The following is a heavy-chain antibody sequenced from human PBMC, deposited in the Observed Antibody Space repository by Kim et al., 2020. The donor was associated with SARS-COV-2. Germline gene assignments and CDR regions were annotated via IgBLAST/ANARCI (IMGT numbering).Heavy chain of an antibody. D-gene: IGHD1-7*01. CDR1: GYTFTSYA. J-gene: IGHJ3*02. Sequence: ASVKVSCKASGYTFTSYAMNWVRQAPGQGLEWMGWINTNTGNPTYAQGFTGRFVFSLDTSVSTAYLQISSLKAEDTAVYYCARENNWNYEGAFDIWGQGTMVTVSS. V-gene: IGHV7-4-1*02. CDR3: ARENNWNYEGAFDI. CDR2: INTNTGNP.